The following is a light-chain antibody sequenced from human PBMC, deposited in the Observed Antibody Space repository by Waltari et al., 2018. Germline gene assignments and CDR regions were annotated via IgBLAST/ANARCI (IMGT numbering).Light chain of an antibody. Sequence: DIQMTQSPSSLSASVGDSFTLTCRASQSIRSYLNGYQQKPGTAHKLMMYAASSLQSWVPSRFSGSGSRTDFTLTISSLQPEDFATYYCQQSYSTPLTFGGGTKVEIK. CDR1: QSIRSY. CDR2: AAS. V-gene: IGKV1-39*01. J-gene: IGKJ4*01. CDR3: QQSYSTPLT.